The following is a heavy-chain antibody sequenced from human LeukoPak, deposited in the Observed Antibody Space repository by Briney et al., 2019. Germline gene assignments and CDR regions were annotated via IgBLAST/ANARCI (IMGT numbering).Heavy chain of an antibody. D-gene: IGHD4-17*01. J-gene: IGHJ4*02. CDR1: GVSISSYY. CDR3: ARHSEKTTVTYFDY. V-gene: IGHV4-39*01. CDR2: IYYSGST. Sequence: SETLSLTCTVSGVSISSYYWGWIRQPPGKGLEWIGSIYYSGSTYYNPSLKSRVTISVDTSKNQFSLKLSSVTAADTAVYYCARHSEKTTVTYFDYWGQGTLVTVSS.